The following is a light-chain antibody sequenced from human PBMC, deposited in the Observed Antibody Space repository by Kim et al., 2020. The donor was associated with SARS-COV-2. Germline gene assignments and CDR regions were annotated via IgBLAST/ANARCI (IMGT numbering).Light chain of an antibody. CDR3: QVRDSSSDHRV. CDR1: HSGSEG. CDR2: YDI. J-gene: IGLJ3*02. V-gene: IGLV3-21*04. Sequence: GKWARFPCGGDHSGSEGVPWYRRKPGQAHVLAIYYDIDRASGIPERFSGSNSGNTATLTISRVEAGDEADYYCQVRDSSSDHRVFGGGTQLTV.